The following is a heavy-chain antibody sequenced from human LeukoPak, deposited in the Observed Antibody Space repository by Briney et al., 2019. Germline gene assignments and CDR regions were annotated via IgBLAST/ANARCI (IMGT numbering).Heavy chain of an antibody. J-gene: IGHJ4*02. Sequence: GGSLRFSCAVSGFTVRSHFMAWVRQAPGKGLEWVSVLDTGGATHYADSVKGRFTISRDNSKNTLSLQMNSLRAVDTAVYYCARTTKEFDILTGYYFDYWGQGTLVTVSS. CDR3: ARTTKEFDILTGYYFDY. CDR2: LDTGGAT. CDR1: GFTVRSHF. D-gene: IGHD3-9*01. V-gene: IGHV3-53*01.